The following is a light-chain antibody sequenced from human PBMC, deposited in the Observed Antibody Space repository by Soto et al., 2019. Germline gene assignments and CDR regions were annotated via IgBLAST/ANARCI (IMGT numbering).Light chain of an antibody. J-gene: IGKJ1*01. Sequence: EIVLTQSPATLSLSPGERATLSCRASQSVSSSYLAWHQHKPCQAPRLLIFGASSRATGIPARFRGRGSWTDFTLTIASVESEDFAGYYCPQYGTSPTFGHGTKVEIK. CDR1: QSVSSSY. V-gene: IGKV3-20*01. CDR3: PQYGTSPT. CDR2: GAS.